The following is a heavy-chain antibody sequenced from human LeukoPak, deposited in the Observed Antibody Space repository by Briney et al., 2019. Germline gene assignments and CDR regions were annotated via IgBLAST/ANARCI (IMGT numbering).Heavy chain of an antibody. Sequence: GASVKVSCKASGYTFTSYGISWVRQAPGQGLEWMGWISAYNGNTNYAQKVQGRVTMTTDTSTSTAYMELRSLRSDDTAVYYCATDVAHNWFDPWGQGTLVTVSS. CDR2: ISAYNGNT. D-gene: IGHD2-21*01. J-gene: IGHJ5*02. CDR3: ATDVAHNWFDP. CDR1: GYTFTSYG. V-gene: IGHV1-18*01.